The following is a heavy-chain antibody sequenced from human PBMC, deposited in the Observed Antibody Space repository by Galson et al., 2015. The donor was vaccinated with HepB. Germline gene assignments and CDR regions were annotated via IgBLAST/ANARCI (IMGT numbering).Heavy chain of an antibody. D-gene: IGHD3-22*01. CDR1: GFTFTNYA. CDR3: AREPRTRRYYYDSSTYGPVDY. J-gene: IGHJ4*02. Sequence: SLRLSCAASGFTFTNYAMHWVRQAPGKGLEWVAVTSYDEMYKYYPDSVRGRFTISRDNSKNTLYLQMNSLRTEDTAVYYCAREPRTRRYYYDSSTYGPVDYWGQGSLVTVSS. V-gene: IGHV3-30*04. CDR2: TSYDEMYK.